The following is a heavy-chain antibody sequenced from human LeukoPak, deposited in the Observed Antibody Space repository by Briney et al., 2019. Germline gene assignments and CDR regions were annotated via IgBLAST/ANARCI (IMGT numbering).Heavy chain of an antibody. CDR3: AKSGAVRFDY. V-gene: IGHV3-23*01. CDR1: GFTFSYYV. J-gene: IGHJ4*02. Sequence: GGSLRLSCTASGFTFSYYVMSWVRQAPGKGLEWVSAISGSGGTYYADSVKGRFTISRDNSKNTLYLQMNSLRAEDTAVYYCAKSGAVRFDYWGQGTPVTVSS. CDR2: ISGSGGT. D-gene: IGHD3-16*01.